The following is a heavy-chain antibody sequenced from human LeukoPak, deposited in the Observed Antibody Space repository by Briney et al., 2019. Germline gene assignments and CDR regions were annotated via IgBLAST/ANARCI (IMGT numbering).Heavy chain of an antibody. J-gene: IGHJ1*01. D-gene: IGHD6-6*01. CDR2: INHSGST. CDR1: GRSFSGYY. Sequence: SETLSLTCAVYGRSFSGYYWSWIRQPPGKGLEWIGEINHSGSTNYNPSLKSRVTISVDTSKNQFSLKLSSVTAADTAVYYCARPRREYTHKYFQHWGQGTLVTVSS. V-gene: IGHV4-34*01. CDR3: ARPRREYTHKYFQH.